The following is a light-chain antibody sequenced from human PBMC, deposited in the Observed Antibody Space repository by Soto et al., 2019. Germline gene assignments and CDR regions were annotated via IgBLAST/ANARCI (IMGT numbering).Light chain of an antibody. CDR3: QLFSSYPLT. V-gene: IGKV3-20*01. CDR1: QTVRNNY. Sequence: EFVLTQSPGTLSLSPGERATLSCRASQTVRNNYLAWYQQKPGQAPRLLIYDASSRATGIPDRFSGGGSGTDFTLTISRLEPEDLAVYYCQLFSSYPLTFGGGTKVEIK. J-gene: IGKJ4*01. CDR2: DAS.